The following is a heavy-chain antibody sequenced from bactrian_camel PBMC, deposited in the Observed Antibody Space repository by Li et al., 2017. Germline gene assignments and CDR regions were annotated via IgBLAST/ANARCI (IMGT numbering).Heavy chain of an antibody. Sequence: HVQLVESGGGSAQVGGSLRLSCVVSGYTKNFYCMAWFRQAPGKEREGVASMHSGFGAIYADAVKGRFTISRDNTKNTLSLQMNSLKPEDTAMYYCAANKPPCYYSETLAAQADDFNHWGQGTQVTVS. CDR3: AANKPPCYYSETLAAQADDFNH. CDR1: GYTKNFYC. CDR2: MHSGFGA. D-gene: IGHD2*01. J-gene: IGHJ4*01. V-gene: IGHV3S53*01.